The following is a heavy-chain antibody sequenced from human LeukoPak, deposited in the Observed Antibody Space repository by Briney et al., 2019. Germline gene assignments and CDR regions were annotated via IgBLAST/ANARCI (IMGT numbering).Heavy chain of an antibody. J-gene: IGHJ4*02. D-gene: IGHD3-10*01. CDR2: IRYDGTEQ. CDR1: GFTFSRYC. CDR3: ARDVWLGQNRFFDY. Sequence: GGSLRLSCAGSGFTFSRYCIHWVRQAPGKGLQWVAVIRYDGTEQSYADSVKGRFTNSRDNSKNTVSLQMNSLRAEDTATYYCARDVWLGQNRFFDYGGEGTLVTASS. V-gene: IGHV3-33*01.